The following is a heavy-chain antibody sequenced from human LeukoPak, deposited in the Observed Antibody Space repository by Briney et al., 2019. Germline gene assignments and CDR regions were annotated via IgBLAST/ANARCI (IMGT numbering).Heavy chain of an antibody. Sequence: GGSLRLSCAASGFTFSGSAMHWVRQASGKGLEWVGRIRSKANSYATAYAASVKGRFTISRDDSKNTAYLQMNSLKTEDTAVYYCTSVVCGDAFDIWGQGTMVTVSS. CDR2: IRSKANSYAT. J-gene: IGHJ3*02. D-gene: IGHD2-8*02. CDR1: GFTFSGSA. V-gene: IGHV3-73*01. CDR3: TSVVCGDAFDI.